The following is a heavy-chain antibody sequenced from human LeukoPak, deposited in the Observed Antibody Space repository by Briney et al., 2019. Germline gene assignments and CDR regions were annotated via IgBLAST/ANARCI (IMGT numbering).Heavy chain of an antibody. CDR2: MSSSGHST. CDR3: VKDSFIDI. CDR1: GFTFSSYA. J-gene: IGHJ3*02. V-gene: IGHV3-64D*06. Sequence: GGSLRLSCSVSGFTFSSYAMHWVRQAPGKGLEYVSSMSSSGHSTYYADSVKARFTISRDNSKNTLYLQMSSLRAEDTAVYYCVKDSFIDIWGQGTMVTLSS.